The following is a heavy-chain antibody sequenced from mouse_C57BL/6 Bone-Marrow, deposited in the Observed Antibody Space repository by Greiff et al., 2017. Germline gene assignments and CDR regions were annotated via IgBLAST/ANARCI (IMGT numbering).Heavy chain of an antibody. CDR3: ARSRDYDDCGLYCAMDY. V-gene: IGHV1-69*01. D-gene: IGHD2-3*01. CDR1: GYNFTSYW. Sequence: QVQLQQPGAELVMPGASVKLSCKASGYNFTSYWMHWVKQRPGHGLEWIGEIDPYDSYTNYNQTFTGTSTLTVDKSSSKAYMQLSSLTSEDSAVYYCARSRDYDDCGLYCAMDYWGQGTSVTVSS. CDR2: IDPYDSYT. J-gene: IGHJ4*01.